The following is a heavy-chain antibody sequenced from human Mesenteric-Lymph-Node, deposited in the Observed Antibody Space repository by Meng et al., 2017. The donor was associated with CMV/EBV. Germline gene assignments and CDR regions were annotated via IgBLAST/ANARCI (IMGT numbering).Heavy chain of an antibody. J-gene: IGHJ3*02. CDR3: ARDASYYSSYYDFWSGYYTRAFDI. V-gene: IGHV1-46*01. CDR1: GYTFTSYY. CDR2: INPSGGST. Sequence: ASVKVSCKASGYTFTSYYMHWVRQAPGQGLEWMGIINPSGGSTSYAQKFQGRVTMTRDTSTSTVYMELSSLRSEDTAVYYFARDASYYSSYYDFWSGYYTRAFDIWGQGTMVTVSS. D-gene: IGHD3-3*01.